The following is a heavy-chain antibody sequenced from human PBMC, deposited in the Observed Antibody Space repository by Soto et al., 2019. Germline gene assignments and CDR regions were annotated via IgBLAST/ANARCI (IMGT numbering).Heavy chain of an antibody. CDR2: VNPSGGHT. J-gene: IGHJ4*02. D-gene: IGHD2-21*02. V-gene: IGHV1-46*03. CDR3: ASGGPVVVVTAALDY. CDR1: GDTFTDYY. Sequence: QVQLVQSGAEVKKPGASVKVSCKASGDTFTDYYIHWVRQAPGQGLEWMGTVNPSGGHTTYAQHSLGRMTMTRATSPSTLYMQLTRLTSADTAVYYCASGGPVVVVTAALDYWGQGTLVTVSS.